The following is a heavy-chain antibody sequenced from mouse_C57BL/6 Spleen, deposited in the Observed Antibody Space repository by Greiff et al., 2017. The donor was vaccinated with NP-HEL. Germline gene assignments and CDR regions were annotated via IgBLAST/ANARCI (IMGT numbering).Heavy chain of an antibody. V-gene: IGHV1-64*01. CDR2: IHPNSGST. J-gene: IGHJ4*01. Sequence: QVQLKQSGAELVKPGASVKLSCKASGYTFTSYWMHWVKQRPGQGLEWIGMIHPNSGSTNYNEKFKSKATLTVDKSSSTAYMQLSSLTSEDSAVYYCARSYGNYREVDYWGQGTSVTVSS. CDR1: GYTFTSYW. CDR3: ARSYGNYREVDY. D-gene: IGHD2-1*01.